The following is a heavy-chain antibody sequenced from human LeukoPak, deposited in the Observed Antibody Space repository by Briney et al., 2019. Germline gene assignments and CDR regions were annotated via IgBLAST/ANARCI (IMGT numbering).Heavy chain of an antibody. CDR1: GFSFSTYA. J-gene: IGHJ4*02. V-gene: IGHV3-23*01. CDR2: ISGSGDST. Sequence: GGSLRLSCAASGFSFSTYAMSWVRQPPGKGLEWVSSISGSGDSTYYADSVKGRFPISRDNSKNTVYLQMNGLRAEDTAVYYCAKVPVRFYGSGGPGYFDYWGQGALVTVSS. D-gene: IGHD3-10*01. CDR3: AKVPVRFYGSGGPGYFDY.